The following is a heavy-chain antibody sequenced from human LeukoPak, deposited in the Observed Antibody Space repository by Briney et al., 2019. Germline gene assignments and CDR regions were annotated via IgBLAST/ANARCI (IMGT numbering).Heavy chain of an antibody. CDR1: GFTFSTYN. D-gene: IGHD3-9*01. V-gene: IGHV3-21*06. CDR3: ARGHYDILTASYKWTPDY. J-gene: IGHJ4*02. Sequence: GGSLRLSCAASGFTFSTYNMNWVRQAPGKGLEWVSSITSGGTYTYYADSVKGRFTTSRDNAKNSLSLQLSSLRAEDTAVYYCARGHYDILTASYKWTPDYWGQGILATVSS. CDR2: ITSGGTYT.